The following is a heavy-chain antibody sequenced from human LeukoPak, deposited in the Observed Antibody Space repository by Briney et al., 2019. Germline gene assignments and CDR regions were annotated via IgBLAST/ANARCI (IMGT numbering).Heavy chain of an antibody. Sequence: PGGSLRLSCAASGFTFSSYWMSWVRQAPGKGLEWVANIKQDGSEKYYVDSVKGRFTISRDNAKNSLYLQMNSLRAEDTAVYYCARTSHFNLVVVAEDYWAQGTLVTVSS. J-gene: IGHJ4*02. V-gene: IGHV3-7*01. CDR2: IKQDGSEK. CDR3: ARTSHFNLVVVAEDY. CDR1: GFTFSSYW. D-gene: IGHD2-15*01.